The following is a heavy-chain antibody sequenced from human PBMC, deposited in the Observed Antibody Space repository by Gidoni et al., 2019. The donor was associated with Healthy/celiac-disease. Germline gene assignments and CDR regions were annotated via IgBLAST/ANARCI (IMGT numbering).Heavy chain of an antibody. CDR1: GYTFTSYY. J-gene: IGHJ6*02. D-gene: IGHD4-17*01. V-gene: IGHV1-46*01. Sequence: QVQLVQSGAEVKKPGASVKVSCKASGYTFTSYYMHWVRQAPGQGLEWMGIINPSGGSTSYAQKFQGRVTMTRDTSTSTVYMELSSLRSEDTAVYYCARAAYYGGNSSYYYYGMDVWGQGTTVTVSS. CDR2: INPSGGST. CDR3: ARAAYYGGNSSYYYYGMDV.